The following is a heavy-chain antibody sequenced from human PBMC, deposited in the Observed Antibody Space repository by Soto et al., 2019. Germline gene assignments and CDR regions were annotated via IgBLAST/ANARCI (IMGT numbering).Heavy chain of an antibody. J-gene: IGHJ5*01. V-gene: IGHV3-21*01. CDR2: ISTSSSYI. CDR3: ARGLESATSKNWCVS. CDR1: GFTFNPYN. D-gene: IGHD1-1*01. Sequence: EVQLVESGGGLVKPGGSLRLSCEGSGFTFNPYNMNWVRQAPGKGLEWVASISTSSSYIYYAASVEGRFTVSRDNAKNSLDLQMSDLRDEDTAVYYCARGLESATSKNWCVSWGQGTQVTVSS.